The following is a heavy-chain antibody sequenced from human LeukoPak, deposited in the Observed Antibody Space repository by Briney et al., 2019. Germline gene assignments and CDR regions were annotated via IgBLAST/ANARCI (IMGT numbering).Heavy chain of an antibody. CDR3: ARREIDYGGNRMFDY. J-gene: IGHJ4*02. V-gene: IGHV4-39*07. Sequence: SETLSLTCTVSGGSISSSSYYWGWIRQPPGKGLEWIGSIYYSGSTYYNPSLKSRVTISVDTSKNQFSLKLSSVTAADTAVYYCARREIDYGGNRMFDYWGQGTLVTVSS. CDR2: IYYSGST. CDR1: GGSISSSSYY. D-gene: IGHD4-23*01.